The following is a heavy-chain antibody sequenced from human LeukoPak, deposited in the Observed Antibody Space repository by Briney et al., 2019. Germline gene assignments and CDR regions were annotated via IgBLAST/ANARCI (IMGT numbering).Heavy chain of an antibody. J-gene: IGHJ4*02. Sequence: PGGSLRLSCAASGFTLSRYWMSWVRQAPGKGLEWVANIKHDGSEKYYVDSAKGRFTISRDNAKNSLYLQMNSLRGEDTAVYYCARDRDYYNYFEYWGQGTLVTVSS. D-gene: IGHD3-10*01. CDR2: IKHDGSEK. CDR1: GFTLSRYW. V-gene: IGHV3-7*04. CDR3: ARDRDYYNYFEY.